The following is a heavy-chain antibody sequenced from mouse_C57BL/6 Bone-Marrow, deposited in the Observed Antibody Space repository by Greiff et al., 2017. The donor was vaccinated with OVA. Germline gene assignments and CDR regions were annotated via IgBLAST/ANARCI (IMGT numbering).Heavy chain of an antibody. CDR2: ISSGGSYT. CDR3: ARQFSPTSH. Sequence: EVKVVESGGDLVKPGGSLKLSCAASGFTFSSYGMSWVRQTPDKRLEWVATISSGGSYTYYPDSVKGRFTISRDNAKNTLYLQMSSLKSEDTAMYYCARQFSPTSHWGQGTLVTVSA. CDR1: GFTFSSYG. D-gene: IGHD6-1*01. V-gene: IGHV5-6*01. J-gene: IGHJ3*01.